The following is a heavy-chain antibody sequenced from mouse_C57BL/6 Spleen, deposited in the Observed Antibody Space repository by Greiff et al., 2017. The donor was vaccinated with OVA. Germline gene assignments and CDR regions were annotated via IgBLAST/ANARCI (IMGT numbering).Heavy chain of an antibody. CDR3: ARDDGYLNWYFDV. CDR1: GFTFSSYA. CDR2: ISDGGSYT. V-gene: IGHV5-4*01. D-gene: IGHD2-3*01. J-gene: IGHJ1*03. Sequence: EVQVVESGGGLVKPGGSLKLSCAASGFTFSSYAMSWVRQTPEKRLEWVATISDGGSYTYYPDNVKGRFTISRDNAKNNLYLQMSHLKSEDTAMYYCARDDGYLNWYFDVWGTGTTVTVSS.